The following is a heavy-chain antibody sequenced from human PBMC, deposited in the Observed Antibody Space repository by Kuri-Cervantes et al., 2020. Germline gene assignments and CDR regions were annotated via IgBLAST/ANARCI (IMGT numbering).Heavy chain of an antibody. CDR1: GFTFSSYW. J-gene: IGHJ4*02. Sequence: GGSLRLSCAATGFTFSSYWMHWVRQAPGKGLMWVSRINTDGTTINYADSVKGRFTISRENAKNTVYLQMNSLRAEDTAVYYCARGASGSYYQDYWGQGTLVTVSS. CDR2: INTDGTTI. V-gene: IGHV3-74*01. CDR3: ARGASGSYYQDY. D-gene: IGHD1-26*01.